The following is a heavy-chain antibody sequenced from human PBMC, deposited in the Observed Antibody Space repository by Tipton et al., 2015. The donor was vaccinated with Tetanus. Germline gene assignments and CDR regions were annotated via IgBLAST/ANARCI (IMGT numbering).Heavy chain of an antibody. J-gene: IGHJ4*02. CDR3: ATRLRAGAYGSPLEY. CDR1: GFSFSNYA. D-gene: IGHD4-17*01. V-gene: IGHV3-23*01. CDR2: ISPSGDAT. Sequence: SLRLSCAASGFSFSNYAMSWVRQAPGKGLEWVSAISPSGDATFHADSVKGRLIISRYNSKDTLYLQMDNLRAEDTAVYFCATRLRAGAYGSPLEYWGQGSLVTVSS.